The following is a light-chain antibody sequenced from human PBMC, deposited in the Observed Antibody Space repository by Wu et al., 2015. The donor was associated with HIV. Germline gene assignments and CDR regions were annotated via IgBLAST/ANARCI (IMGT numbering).Light chain of an antibody. CDR1: QSVTSSY. J-gene: IGKJ5*01. CDR3: QQYGGSPFT. V-gene: IGKV3-20*01. Sequence: EIVMTQSPATLSVSPGERATLSCRASQSVTSSYLAWYQQKPGQAPRLLIYGASSRATAIPDRFTGSGSGTDFTLTISRLEPEDFAVYYCQQYGGSPFTFGQGTRLDIK. CDR2: GAS.